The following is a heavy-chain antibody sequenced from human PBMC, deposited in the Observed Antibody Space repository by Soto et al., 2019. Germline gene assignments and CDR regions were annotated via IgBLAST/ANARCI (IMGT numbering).Heavy chain of an antibody. Sequence: SETLSLTCAVSGGSLSGYYWGWIRQSPGKGLEWIGEINHSGSTNDNPSLKSRVTISVDTSRNQFSLKLRSVTAADTAVYYCARQPDGFDSWGQGTLVTVSS. V-gene: IGHV4-34*01. CDR1: GGSLSGYY. J-gene: IGHJ4*02. CDR3: ARQPDGFDS. CDR2: INHSGST.